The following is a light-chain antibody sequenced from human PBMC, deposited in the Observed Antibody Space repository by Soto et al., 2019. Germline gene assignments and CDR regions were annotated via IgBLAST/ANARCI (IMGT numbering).Light chain of an antibody. Sequence: EIVMTQSPATLSVSPGERATLSCRARQSVSSNLAWYQKKPGQAPRLLIYGASTRATDISARFTGSGSGTEFTLTISSLQSEDFAVYYCQQYNNWPRTFGQGTKVEIK. CDR2: GAS. V-gene: IGKV3-15*01. CDR1: QSVSSN. J-gene: IGKJ1*01. CDR3: QQYNNWPRT.